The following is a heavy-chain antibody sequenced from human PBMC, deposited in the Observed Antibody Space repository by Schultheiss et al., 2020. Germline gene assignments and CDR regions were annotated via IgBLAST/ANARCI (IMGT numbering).Heavy chain of an antibody. V-gene: IGHV4-38-2*01. CDR1: GYSISSGYY. CDR3: ANPQPPHGFWSDQPYGMDV. Sequence: SQTLSLTCAVAGYSISSGYYWGWIRQSPGKGLEWIGTIYHSGSTYYNPSLQSRVSISVDTSKNQFSLKLNSVTAADTAVYYCANPQPPHGFWSDQPYGMDVWGQGTTVTVSS. D-gene: IGHD3-3*01. CDR2: IYHSGST. J-gene: IGHJ6*02.